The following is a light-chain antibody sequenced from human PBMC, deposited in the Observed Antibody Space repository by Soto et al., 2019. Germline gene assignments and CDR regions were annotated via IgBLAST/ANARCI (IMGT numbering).Light chain of an antibody. J-gene: IGKJ4*01. V-gene: IGKV3-20*01. CDR1: QTVRKKY. Sequence: DILLTQSPCTLSLSPGESGALSCRASQTVRKKYLEWYQQKPGQAPRLLMYDASSRATGIPERFSGGGSGTDVTLTISRLEPEDVEVDYCQQFSSYPLTFGGGTKVDIK. CDR2: DAS. CDR3: QQFSSYPLT.